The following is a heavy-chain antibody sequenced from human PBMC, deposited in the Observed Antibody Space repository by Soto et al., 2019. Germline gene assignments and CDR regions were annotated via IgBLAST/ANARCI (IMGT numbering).Heavy chain of an antibody. Sequence: PSENPYITCTVYGGSISSYYWSWIRQPPGKGLEWIGYIYYSGTTNYNPSLKSRVTISVDTSKNQFSLKLTSVTAADTAVYYCAISPYYFDSGSYLDYCGQGSLVIVSA. CDR2: IYYSGTT. D-gene: IGHD3-10*01. CDR3: AISPYYFDSGSYLDY. V-gene: IGHV4-59*01. CDR1: GGSISSYY. J-gene: IGHJ4*02.